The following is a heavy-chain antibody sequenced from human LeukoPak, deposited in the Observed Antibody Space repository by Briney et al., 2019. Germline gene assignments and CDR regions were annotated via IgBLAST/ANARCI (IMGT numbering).Heavy chain of an antibody. Sequence: SETLSLTCAVYGGSFSGYYWSWTRQPPGKGLEWIGEINHSGSTNYNPSLKSRVTISVDTSKNQFSLKLSSVTAADTAVYYCARARVLRYFDWLLTNWFDPWGQGTLVTVSS. CDR1: GGSFSGYY. V-gene: IGHV4-34*01. CDR2: INHSGST. D-gene: IGHD3-9*01. J-gene: IGHJ5*02. CDR3: ARARVLRYFDWLLTNWFDP.